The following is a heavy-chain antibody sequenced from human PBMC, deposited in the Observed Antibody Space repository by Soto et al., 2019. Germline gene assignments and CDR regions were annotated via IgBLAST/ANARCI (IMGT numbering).Heavy chain of an antibody. V-gene: IGHV3-53*02. Sequence: EVQLVETGGGLIQPGGSLRLSCAASGFTVSSNYMSWVRQAPGKGLEWVSVIYSGGSTYYADSVKGRFTISRDNSKNTLYLQMNSLRAEDTAVYYFSRCTKGSSSLFFDYWGQGTLVTAAS. CDR3: SRCTKGSSSLFFDY. J-gene: IGHJ4*02. CDR1: GFTVSSNY. CDR2: IYSGGST. D-gene: IGHD6-6*01.